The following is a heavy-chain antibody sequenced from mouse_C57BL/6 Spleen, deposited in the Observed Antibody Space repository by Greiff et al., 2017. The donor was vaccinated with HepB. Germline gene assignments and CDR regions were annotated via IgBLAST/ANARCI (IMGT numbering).Heavy chain of an antibody. J-gene: IGHJ2*01. Sequence: VQLQQPGAELVKPGASVKLSCKASGYTFTSYWMHWVKQRPGQGLEWIGMIHPNSGSTNYNEKFKSKATLTVDKSSSTAYMQLSSLTSEDSAVYYCASGYGSSSGYYFDYWGQGTTLTVSS. CDR1: GYTFTSYW. CDR3: ASGYGSSSGYYFDY. V-gene: IGHV1-64*01. CDR2: IHPNSGST. D-gene: IGHD1-1*01.